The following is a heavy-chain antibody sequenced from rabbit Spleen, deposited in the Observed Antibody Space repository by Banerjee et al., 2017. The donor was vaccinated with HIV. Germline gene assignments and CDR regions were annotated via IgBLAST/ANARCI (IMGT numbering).Heavy chain of an antibody. D-gene: IGHD4-1*01. Sequence: QEQLEESGGGLVKPGASLTLTCTASGVSFSFSSYMCWVRQAPGKGLEWIACIYAGDGSTDYTNWVNGRFTISKTSSTTVTLQMTSLTAADTATYFCARETSSGWGVVSFYFNLWGPGTLVTVS. CDR2: IYAGDGST. V-gene: IGHV1S45*01. CDR1: GVSFSFSSY. J-gene: IGHJ4*01. CDR3: ARETSSGWGVVSFYFNL.